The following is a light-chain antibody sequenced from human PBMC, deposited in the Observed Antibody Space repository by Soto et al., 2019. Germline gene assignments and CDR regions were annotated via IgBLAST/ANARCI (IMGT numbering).Light chain of an antibody. CDR1: NIGNKR. Sequence: SYELTQPPSVSVAPEKTATITCGGNNIGNKRVHWYRQKPGQAPVLLISYDSDRPSGIPERFSGSNSENTATLTISRVEAGDEADCYCQVWDIMTDNYVFGSGTKLPVL. CDR2: YDS. J-gene: IGLJ1*01. V-gene: IGLV3-21*04. CDR3: QVWDIMTDNYV.